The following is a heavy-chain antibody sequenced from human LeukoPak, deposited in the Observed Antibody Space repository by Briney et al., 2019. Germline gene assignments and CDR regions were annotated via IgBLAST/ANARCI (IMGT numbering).Heavy chain of an antibody. Sequence: SETLSLTCTVSGYSISTGYYWDWIRQPPGKGLEWIGTFYHGGSTYYNPSLKSRVTISVDTSKNQFSLNLTSVTAADTAVYYCARARHGYIYGYRPNELGHFFDYWGQGTLVTVSS. CDR2: FYHGGST. J-gene: IGHJ4*02. D-gene: IGHD5-18*01. CDR1: GYSISTGYY. V-gene: IGHV4-38-2*02. CDR3: ARARHGYIYGYRPNELGHFFDY.